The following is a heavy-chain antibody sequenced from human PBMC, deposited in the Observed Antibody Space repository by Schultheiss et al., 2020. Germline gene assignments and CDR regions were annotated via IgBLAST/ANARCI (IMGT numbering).Heavy chain of an antibody. V-gene: IGHV3-30-3*01. CDR2: ISYDGSNK. CDR1: GFTFSGHA. D-gene: IGHD3-22*01. Sequence: GGSLRLSCAASGFTFSGHAMHWVRQAPGKGLEWVAFISYDGSNKYYPDSVKGRFTISRDNSKNTLYLQMNSLRPEDTAVYYCAREISSGHLDYFDYWGQGTLVNVSS. CDR3: AREISSGHLDYFDY. J-gene: IGHJ4*02.